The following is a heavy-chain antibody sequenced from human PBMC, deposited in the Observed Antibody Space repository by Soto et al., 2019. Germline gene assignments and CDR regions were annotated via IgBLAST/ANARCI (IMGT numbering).Heavy chain of an antibody. D-gene: IGHD5-12*01. CDR3: ARREIVATTNYGMEV. V-gene: IGHV5-51*01. CDR1: GYSFTSFW. Sequence: GESLKIPCKGSGYSFTSFWIGWVRQMPGKGLEWMGIIYPGDSDTRYSPSFQGQVTISADKSISTAYLQWSSLKASDTAMYYCARREIVATTNYGMEVWGQGTTVTVSS. J-gene: IGHJ6*02. CDR2: IYPGDSDT.